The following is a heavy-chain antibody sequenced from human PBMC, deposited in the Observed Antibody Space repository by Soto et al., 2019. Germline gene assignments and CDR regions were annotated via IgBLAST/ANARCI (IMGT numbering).Heavy chain of an antibody. D-gene: IGHD2-2*01. CDR1: GGSISTNDW. J-gene: IGHJ4*02. CDR2: IYHSGIT. Sequence: SETLSLTCTVSGGSISTNDWWSWVRQPPGKGLEWIGEIYHSGITNYNPSLKSRVTMSVDKSKNQFSLMLTSVTAADTAMYYCARDAAMPGEPDRFDYWGQGTLVTVSS. CDR3: ARDAAMPGEPDRFDY. V-gene: IGHV4-4*02.